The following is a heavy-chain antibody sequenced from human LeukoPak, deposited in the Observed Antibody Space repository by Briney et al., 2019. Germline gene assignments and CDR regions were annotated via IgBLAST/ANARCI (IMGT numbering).Heavy chain of an antibody. Sequence: SQTLSLTCAISGDSVSSNSAAWNWIRQSPSRGLEWLGRTYYRSKWYNDYAVSVKSRITINPDTSKNQFSLQLNSVTPEDTAVYYCARDIVVVPAAAHNWFDPWGQGTLVTVSS. V-gene: IGHV6-1*01. D-gene: IGHD2-2*01. CDR1: GDSVSSNSAA. J-gene: IGHJ5*02. CDR2: TYYRSKWYN. CDR3: ARDIVVVPAAAHNWFDP.